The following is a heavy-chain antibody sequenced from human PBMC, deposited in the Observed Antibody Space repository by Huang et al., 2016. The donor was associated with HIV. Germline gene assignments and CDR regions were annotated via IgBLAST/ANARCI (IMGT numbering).Heavy chain of an antibody. J-gene: IGHJ3*02. V-gene: IGHV3-73*01. CDR2: IKTKNDNYAT. CDR1: GFSLSGSA. Sequence: EVQLVQSRGGLLRPGGSLRVSCAASGFSLSGSAIPWGRGSAGKGLEWVCRIKTKNDNYATAFTASLEGRFTVSRDDSRNTAYLQMNSLKTEDTAVYYCTRLRNGDDAFDIWGQGTTVTVSS. CDR3: TRLRNGDDAFDI.